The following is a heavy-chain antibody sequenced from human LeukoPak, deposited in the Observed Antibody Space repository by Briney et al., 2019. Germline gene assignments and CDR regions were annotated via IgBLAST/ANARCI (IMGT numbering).Heavy chain of an antibody. Sequence: GASVKVSCKASGYTFTSYDINWVRQATGQGLEWMGWMNPNSGNTGYAQKFLGRVTITRNTSISTAYMELSSLRSDDTAVYYCARDLPRASTPVVVQNWFDPWGQGTLVTVSS. CDR3: ARDLPRASTPVVVQNWFDP. D-gene: IGHD2-2*01. J-gene: IGHJ5*02. V-gene: IGHV1-8*03. CDR2: MNPNSGNT. CDR1: GYTFTSYD.